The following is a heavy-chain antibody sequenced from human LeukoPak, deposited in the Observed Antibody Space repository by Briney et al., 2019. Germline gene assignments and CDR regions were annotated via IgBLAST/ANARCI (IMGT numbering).Heavy chain of an antibody. CDR1: GFTFSSYA. CDR3: TTDPFQNIVVVPAAIIKMDY. D-gene: IGHD2-2*01. J-gene: IGHJ4*02. Sequence: GGSLRLSCAASGFTFSSYAMSWVRQAPGKGLEWVSSITGSGGDTFYADSVKGQFTISRDNSKSTIYLQMNSLRAEDTAVYYCTTDPFQNIVVVPAAIIKMDYWGQGTLVTVAS. CDR2: ITGSGGDT. V-gene: IGHV3-23*01.